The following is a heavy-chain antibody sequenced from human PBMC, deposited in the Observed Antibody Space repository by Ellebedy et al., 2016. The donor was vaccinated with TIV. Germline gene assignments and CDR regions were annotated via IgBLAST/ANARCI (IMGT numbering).Heavy chain of an antibody. CDR2: ISSSDGRP. J-gene: IGHJ3*02. CDR3: AKMEGTYYSNSAPYGGGAFDI. V-gene: IGHV3-23*01. CDR1: GFTFTSYA. D-gene: IGHD3-22*01. Sequence: GESLKISCAASGFTFTSYAMSWVRQAPGKGLEWVSSISSSDGRPYFADSVKGRFTISRDTSKNTVFLQMNSLRAEDTAMYYCAKMEGTYYSNSAPYGGGAFDIWGQGTLVTVSS.